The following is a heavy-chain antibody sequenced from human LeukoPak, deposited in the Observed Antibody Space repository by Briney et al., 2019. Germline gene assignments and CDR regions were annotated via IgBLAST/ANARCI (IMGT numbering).Heavy chain of an antibody. Sequence: SETLSLTCAVYGGSFSGYYWSWIRQPPGKGLEWIGEINHSGSTNYNPSLKSRVTISVDTSKNQFSLKLSSVTAADTAVYYCARVGQVHSGYDSTVTTISDAFDIWGQGTMVTVSS. D-gene: IGHD5-12*01. CDR1: GGSFSGYY. CDR2: INHSGST. CDR3: ARVGQVHSGYDSTVTTISDAFDI. V-gene: IGHV4-34*01. J-gene: IGHJ3*02.